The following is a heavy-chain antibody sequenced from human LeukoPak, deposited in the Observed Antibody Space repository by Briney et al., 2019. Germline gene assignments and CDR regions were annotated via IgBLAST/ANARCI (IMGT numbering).Heavy chain of an antibody. CDR2: ISSRGTTI. Sequence: GGSLRFSCAASGFTFTGYYMSWIRQAQGKGLEWVSYISSRGTTIDYADSVKGRFTISRDNAKNSLYLQMNSLRAEDTAVYYCARELNLAYWGQGILVIVSS. CDR1: GFTFTGYY. CDR3: ARELNLAY. J-gene: IGHJ4*02. V-gene: IGHV3-11*01.